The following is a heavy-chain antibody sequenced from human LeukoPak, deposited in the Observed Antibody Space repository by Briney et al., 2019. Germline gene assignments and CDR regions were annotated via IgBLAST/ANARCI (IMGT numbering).Heavy chain of an antibody. J-gene: IGHJ4*02. Sequence: PSETLSLTCSVFGGSISSSDYWWGWVRQPPGQGLEWIVIINHSGSAYYNPSLKSRLTISVDTYKNQFSLDLSSVTAADTAVYYCARQVGGGRWYSDYWGQGTLVTVSS. CDR1: GGSISSSDYW. CDR3: ARQVGGGRWYSDY. CDR2: INHSGSA. D-gene: IGHD4-23*01. V-gene: IGHV4-39*01.